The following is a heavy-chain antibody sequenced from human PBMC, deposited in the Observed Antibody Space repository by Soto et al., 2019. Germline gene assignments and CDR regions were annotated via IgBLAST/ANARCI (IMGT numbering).Heavy chain of an antibody. D-gene: IGHD3-3*01. Sequence: PGGSLRLSCAASGFTFSSYAMSWVRQAPGKGLEWVSAISGSGGSTYYADSVKGRFTISRDNSKNTLYLQMNSLRAEDTAVYYCAKGPSEWVTIFGVVSIAYYMDVWGKGTTVTVSS. CDR3: AKGPSEWVTIFGVVSIAYYMDV. J-gene: IGHJ6*03. V-gene: IGHV3-23*01. CDR2: ISGSGGST. CDR1: GFTFSSYA.